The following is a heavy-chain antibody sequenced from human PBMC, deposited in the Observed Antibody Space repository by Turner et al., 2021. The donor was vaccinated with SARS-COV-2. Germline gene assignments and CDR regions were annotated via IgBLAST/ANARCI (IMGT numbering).Heavy chain of an antibody. CDR3: AKGASQHFDY. V-gene: IGHV3-30*18. CDR1: GFTFSSYG. J-gene: IGHJ4*02. CDR2: ISYDGSNK. D-gene: IGHD5-18*01. Sequence: QLQLVESGGGVVQPGRSLRLSCAASGFTFSSYGMHWVRQAPGKGLELVAVISYDGSNKYYADSVKGRFTISRDNSKNTLYLQMNSLRAEDTAVYYCAKGASQHFDYWGQGTLVTVSS.